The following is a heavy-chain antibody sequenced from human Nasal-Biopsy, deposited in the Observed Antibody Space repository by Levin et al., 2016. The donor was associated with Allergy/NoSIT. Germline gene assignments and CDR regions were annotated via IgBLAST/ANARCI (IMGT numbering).Heavy chain of an antibody. Sequence: GGSLRLSCAVSGFTFSSSAMSWVRQAPGKGLEWVSAISGSGISTYYADGVEGRFTISRDNSNNTLYLEMNSLRADDTAKYFCAKDIAGTTWFYGMDVWGQGTTVTVSS. V-gene: IGHV3-23*01. CDR2: ISGSGIST. CDR3: AKDIAGTTWFYGMDV. CDR1: GFTFSSSA. J-gene: IGHJ6*02. D-gene: IGHD1-1*01.